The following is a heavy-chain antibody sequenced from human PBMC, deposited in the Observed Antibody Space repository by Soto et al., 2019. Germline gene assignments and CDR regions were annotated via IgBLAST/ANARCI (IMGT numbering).Heavy chain of an antibody. CDR2: ISSSSSYT. CDR3: ARDRPMGWGDYNYGMDV. V-gene: IGHV3-11*05. D-gene: IGHD1-26*01. Sequence: GGSLRLSCAASGFTFSDYYMSWIRQAPGKGLEWVSYISSSSSYTNYADSVKGRFTISRDNAKNSLYLQMNSLRAEDTAVYYCARDRPMGWGDYNYGMDVWGQGTTVTVSS. CDR1: GFTFSDYY. J-gene: IGHJ6*02.